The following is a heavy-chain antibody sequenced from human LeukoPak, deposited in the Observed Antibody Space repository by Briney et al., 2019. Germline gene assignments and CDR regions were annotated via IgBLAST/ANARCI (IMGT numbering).Heavy chain of an antibody. D-gene: IGHD1-26*01. Sequence: SETLSVTCTVSGGSISRHYWSWIRQTPGKGLEWIGQINYSGSIYYNPSLKTRISLSIDTSKNQFSLRVNSVTAADTAIYYCARDIEEVGATLYFDYWGRGTLVTVSS. CDR3: ARDIEEVGATLYFDY. CDR1: GGSISRHY. J-gene: IGHJ4*02. V-gene: IGHV4-59*11. CDR2: INYSGSI.